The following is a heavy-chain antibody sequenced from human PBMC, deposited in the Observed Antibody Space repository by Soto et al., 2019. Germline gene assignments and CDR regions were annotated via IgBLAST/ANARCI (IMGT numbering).Heavy chain of an antibody. D-gene: IGHD3-10*01. CDR2: INTDGSST. Sequence: EVQLVESGGGLVQPGGSLRLSCAVSGFTFSSFWMHWVRQAPGEGLVWVSRINTDGSSTSYADSVKGRFTISRDNAKNTLYLQMNSLRVEDTAMSYCAKRGVDTFGLSYCGQGTLVTVSS. CDR1: GFTFSSFW. V-gene: IGHV3-74*01. CDR3: AKRGVDTFGLSY. J-gene: IGHJ4*02.